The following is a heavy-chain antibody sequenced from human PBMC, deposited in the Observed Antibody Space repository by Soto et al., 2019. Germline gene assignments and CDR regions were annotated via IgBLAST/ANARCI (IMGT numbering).Heavy chain of an antibody. V-gene: IGHV4-31*03. CDR2: IYYSGST. Sequence: PSETLSLTCTVSGGSISSGGYYWSWIRQHPGKGLEWIGYIYYSGSTYYNPSLKSRVTISVDTSKNQFSLKLSSVTAADTAVYYCARDPSSGGYCPGPCFDYWGQGSLVTVSS. CDR3: ARDPSSGGYCPGPCFDY. D-gene: IGHD2-21*01. J-gene: IGHJ4*02. CDR1: GGSISSGGYY.